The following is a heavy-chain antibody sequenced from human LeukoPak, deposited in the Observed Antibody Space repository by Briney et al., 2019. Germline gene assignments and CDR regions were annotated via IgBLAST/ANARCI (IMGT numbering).Heavy chain of an antibody. D-gene: IGHD1-1*01. J-gene: IGHJ4*02. CDR3: ARGAYVTGTFFIDY. Sequence: PSETLSLTCAVYGGSFSGYYWSWIRQPPGKGLEWIGEINHSGSTNYNPSLKSRVTISVDTSKNQFSLKLSSVTAVDTAVYYCARGAYVTGTFFIDYWGQGTLVTVSS. CDR1: GGSFSGYY. V-gene: IGHV4-34*01. CDR2: INHSGST.